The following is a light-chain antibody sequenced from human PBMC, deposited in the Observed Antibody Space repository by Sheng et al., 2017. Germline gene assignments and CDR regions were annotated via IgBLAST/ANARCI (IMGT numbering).Light chain of an antibody. CDR1: SSNIGSNT. Sequence: QSVLTQPPSASGTPGQRVTISCSGSSSNIGSNTVNWYQQLPGTAPKLLIYSNNQRPSGVPDRFSGSKSGTSASLAISGLQSEDEADYYCCSYAGSSTLYVFGTGTKVTVL. V-gene: IGLV1-44*01. CDR2: SNN. J-gene: IGLJ1*01. CDR3: CSYAGSSTLYV.